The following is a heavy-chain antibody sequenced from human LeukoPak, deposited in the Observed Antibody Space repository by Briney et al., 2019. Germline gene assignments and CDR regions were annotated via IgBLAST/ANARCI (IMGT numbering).Heavy chain of an antibody. J-gene: IGHJ5*02. V-gene: IGHV3-23*01. CDR1: GFAFDTYA. D-gene: IGHD1-26*01. CDR2: SSGSGDST. Sequence: PGGSLRLSCAASGFAFDTYAMSWVRQAPGKGLEWVSVSSGSGDSTEYADSVKGRFTISRDNSRNTLSLQMNNLRAEDTATYYCARDTYYSGSYIWFDPRGQGTLVTVSS. CDR3: ARDTYYSGSYIWFDP.